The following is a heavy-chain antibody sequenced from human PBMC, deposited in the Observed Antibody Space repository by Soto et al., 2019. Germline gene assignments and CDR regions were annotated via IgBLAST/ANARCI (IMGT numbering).Heavy chain of an antibody. CDR1: GFTFSNYV. CDR2: ISGSGGST. Sequence: EVQLLESGGGLVQPGGSLRLSCAASGFTFSNYVMTWVRQAPGKGLEWVSAISGSGGSTYYADSLKGRFTISRDNSENTLYLQMNSLRAEDTAVYYCARGRIVLMVYAHFDYWGQGTLVTVSS. V-gene: IGHV3-23*01. J-gene: IGHJ4*02. D-gene: IGHD2-8*01. CDR3: ARGRIVLMVYAHFDY.